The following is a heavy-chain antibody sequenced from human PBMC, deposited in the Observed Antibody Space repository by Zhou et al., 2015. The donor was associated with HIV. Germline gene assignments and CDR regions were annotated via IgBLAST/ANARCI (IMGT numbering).Heavy chain of an antibody. D-gene: IGHD2-2*02. V-gene: IGHV1-69*02. CDR3: ARVQSACSSTSCYTRFLWFDP. J-gene: IGHJ5*02. CDR1: GGTFSSYT. Sequence: QVQLVQSGAEVKKPGSSVKVSCKASGGTFSSYTISWVRQAPGQGLEWMGRIIPILGIANYAQKFQGRVTITADKSTSTAYMELSSLRSEDTAVYYCARVQSACSSTSCYTRFLWFDPWGRGNPGHR. CDR2: IIPILGIA.